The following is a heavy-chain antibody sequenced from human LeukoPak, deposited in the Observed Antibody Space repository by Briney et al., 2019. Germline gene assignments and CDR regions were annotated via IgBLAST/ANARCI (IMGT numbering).Heavy chain of an antibody. CDR2: IYYSGST. CDR1: VGSISSSSYY. J-gene: IGHJ3*02. CDR3: ARPCRGDCYREGSDAFDI. V-gene: IGHV4-39*01. Sequence: SETLSLTCTVSVGSISSSSYYWGWIRQPPGKGLEWIGSIYYSGSTYYNPSLKSRVTISVDTSKNQFSLKLSSVTAADTAVYSGARPCRGDCYREGSDAFDIWGQGTMLTVSS. D-gene: IGHD2-21*01.